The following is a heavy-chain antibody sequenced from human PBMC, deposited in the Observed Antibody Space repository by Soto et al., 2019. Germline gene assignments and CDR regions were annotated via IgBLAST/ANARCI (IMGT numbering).Heavy chain of an antibody. CDR3: ARVGSNYVGMDV. J-gene: IGHJ6*02. D-gene: IGHD3-10*01. CDR1: GGSISSSSYY. CDR2: IYYSGST. V-gene: IGHV4-39*01. Sequence: PSETLSLTCTVSGGSISSSSYYWGWIGQPPGKGLEWIGSIYYSGSTYYNPSLKSRVTISVDTSKNQFSLKLSSVTAADTAVYYCARVGSNYVGMDVWGQGTTVTVSS.